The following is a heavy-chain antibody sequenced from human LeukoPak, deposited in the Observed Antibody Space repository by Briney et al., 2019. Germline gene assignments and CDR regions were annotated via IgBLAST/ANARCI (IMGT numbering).Heavy chain of an antibody. CDR1: GGTFSSYA. J-gene: IGHJ5*01. CDR2: ISAYNGKT. CDR3: ARKSGVPAVGTRDWFDS. D-gene: IGHD6-13*01. Sequence: ASVKVSCKASGGTFSSYAISWVRQAPGQGLEWMGWISAYNGKTDYAQKFRGRATMTTDTSTSTASMELRSLRSDDTAVYYCARKSGVPAVGTRDWFDSWGQGTLVTVSS. V-gene: IGHV1-18*01.